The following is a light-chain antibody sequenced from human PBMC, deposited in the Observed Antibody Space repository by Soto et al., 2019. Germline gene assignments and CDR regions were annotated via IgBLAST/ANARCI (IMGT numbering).Light chain of an antibody. V-gene: IGLV2-14*03. J-gene: IGLJ2*01. CDR1: NSDIGGYNY. Sequence: QSVLTQPASVSGSPGQSITISCTGTNSDIGGYNYVSWYQQHPGKAPKLMIYDVSNRPSGVSYRFSGSKSGNTASLTISGLPDEDEADYYCSSYTSRSTLGVFGGGTKVTVL. CDR2: DVS. CDR3: SSYTSRSTLGV.